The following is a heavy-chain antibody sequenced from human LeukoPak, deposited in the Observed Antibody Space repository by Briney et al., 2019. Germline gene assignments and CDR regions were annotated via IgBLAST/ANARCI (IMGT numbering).Heavy chain of an antibody. CDR3: AKGSAYESLCRGGSCYSDN. V-gene: IGHV3-30*18. Sequence: GRSLRLSCAASGFTFSSYGMHWVRQAPGKGLEWVAVVSFDGNNKYYANSVKGRFTISRDYSKNTLYLQMNSLRAEDTAVYYCAKGSAYESLCRGGSCYSDNWGQGTLVTVSS. CDR1: GFTFSSYG. J-gene: IGHJ4*02. D-gene: IGHD2-15*01. CDR2: VSFDGNNK.